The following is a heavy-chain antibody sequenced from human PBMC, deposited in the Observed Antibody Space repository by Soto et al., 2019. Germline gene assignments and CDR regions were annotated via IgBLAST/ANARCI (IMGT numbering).Heavy chain of an antibody. D-gene: IGHD6-13*01. Sequence: PSETLSLTCTVSGGAISSSSYYWGWIRQPPGKGLEWIGSIYYSGSTYYNPSLKSRVTISGDTSKNQFPLKLSSGTAADTALYSSPSSIAAGSPNFDYWGQGTLVTVSS. CDR2: IYYSGST. CDR1: GGAISSSSYY. V-gene: IGHV4-39*01. CDR3: PSSIAAGSPNFDY. J-gene: IGHJ4*02.